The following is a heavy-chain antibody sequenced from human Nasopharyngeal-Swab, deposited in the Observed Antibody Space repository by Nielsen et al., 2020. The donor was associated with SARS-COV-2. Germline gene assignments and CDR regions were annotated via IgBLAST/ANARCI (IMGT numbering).Heavy chain of an antibody. Sequence: SETLSLTCAVYGGSFSGYYWSWIRQPPGKGLAWIGEINHSGSTNYNPSLKSRVTISVDTSKNQFSLKLSSVTAADTAVYYCARAFRGQELEPYTQFDYWGQGTLVTVSS. CDR1: GGSFSGYY. CDR3: ARAFRGQELEPYTQFDY. J-gene: IGHJ4*02. V-gene: IGHV4-34*01. D-gene: IGHD1-1*01. CDR2: INHSGST.